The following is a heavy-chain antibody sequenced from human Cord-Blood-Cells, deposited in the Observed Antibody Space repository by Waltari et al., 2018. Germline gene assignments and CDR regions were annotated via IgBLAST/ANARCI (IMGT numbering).Heavy chain of an antibody. CDR3: ARHRYSGSSNFDY. J-gene: IGHJ4*02. Sequence: QLQLQESGPGLVKPSETLSLTCTVSGGSISSSSYYWGWIRQPPGKGLEWFGSIYYSGATYYNPCLKCRVTISVDTSKNQFSLKLSSVTAADTAVYYCARHRYSGSSNFDYWGQGTLVTVSS. D-gene: IGHD1-26*01. CDR1: GGSISSSSYY. CDR2: IYYSGAT. V-gene: IGHV4-39*07.